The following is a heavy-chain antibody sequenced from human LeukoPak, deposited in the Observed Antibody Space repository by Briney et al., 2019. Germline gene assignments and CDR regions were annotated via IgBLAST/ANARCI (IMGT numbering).Heavy chain of an antibody. CDR1: GGSISSYY. D-gene: IGHD4-4*01. V-gene: IGHV4-59*01. CDR3: ARNDYYSNHLDY. J-gene: IGHJ4*02. Sequence: PSQTLSLTCAVSGGSISSYYWSWIRQPPGKGLEWIGYIYYSGSTNYNPSLKSRVTISVDTSKNQFSLKLSSVTAADTAVYYCARNDYYSNHLDYWGQGTLVTVSS. CDR2: IYYSGST.